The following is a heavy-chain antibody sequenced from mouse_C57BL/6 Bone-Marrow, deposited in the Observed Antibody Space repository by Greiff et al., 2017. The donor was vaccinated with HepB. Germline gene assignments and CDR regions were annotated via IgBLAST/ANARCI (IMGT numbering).Heavy chain of an antibody. CDR3: ARGFTTVGNFDV. CDR2: ISDGGSYT. Sequence: EVQGVESGGGLVKPGGSLKLSCAASGFTFSSYAMSWVRQTPEKRLEWVATISDGGSYTYYPDNVKGRFTISRDNAKNNLYLQMSHLKSEDTAMYYCARGFTTVGNFDVWGTGTTVTVSS. CDR1: GFTFSSYA. V-gene: IGHV5-4*01. D-gene: IGHD1-1*01. J-gene: IGHJ1*03.